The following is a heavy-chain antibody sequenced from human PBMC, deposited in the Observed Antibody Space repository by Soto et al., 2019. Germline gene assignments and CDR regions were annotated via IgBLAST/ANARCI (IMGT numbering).Heavy chain of an antibody. J-gene: IGHJ4*02. CDR1: GFTLSRYA. CDR2: ISIGGQDT. D-gene: IGHD2-15*01. CDR3: VGHCNGGRCYCFDN. V-gene: IGHV3-23*01. Sequence: EVQLLESGGGMMKPGGYLRLSCVASGFTLSRYALGWVRQSPGRGLEWVSAISIGGQDTYYTDSVKDRFTIYRDESRNTLYLQMNSLTVDDTVLYYCVGHCNGGRCYCFDNWGQGTLVTVSS.